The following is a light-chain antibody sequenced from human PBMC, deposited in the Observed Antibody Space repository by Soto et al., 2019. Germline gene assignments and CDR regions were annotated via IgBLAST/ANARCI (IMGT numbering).Light chain of an antibody. J-gene: IGLJ1*01. V-gene: IGLV2-8*01. CDR3: SSYAGSNNFV. CDR2: EVS. CDR1: SSDVGGYNY. Sequence: QSALTQPPSASGSPGQSATISCTGTSSDVGGYNYVSWYQQHPGKAPKLMIYEVSKRPSGVPDRFSGSKSGNTASLTVSGLQAEYEADYYCSSYAGSNNFVFGTGTKLTVL.